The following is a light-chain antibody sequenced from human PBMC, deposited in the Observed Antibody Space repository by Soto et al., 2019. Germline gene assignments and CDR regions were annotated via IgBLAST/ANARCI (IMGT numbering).Light chain of an antibody. CDR3: QQYGNSPQT. CDR1: QSVSSY. J-gene: IGKJ1*01. CDR2: GAS. V-gene: IGKV3-20*01. Sequence: EIVMTQSPATLSVSPGERATLSCRASQSVSSYLAWYQQKPGQAPRLLIYGASSRATGIPNRFSGSGSGTDFTLTISRLGPEDFAVYYCQQYGNSPQTFGQGTKVDIK.